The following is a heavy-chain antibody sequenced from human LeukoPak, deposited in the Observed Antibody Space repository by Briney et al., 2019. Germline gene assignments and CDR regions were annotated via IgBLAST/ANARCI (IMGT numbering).Heavy chain of an antibody. CDR1: GGSISSYY. J-gene: IGHJ6*03. D-gene: IGHD4-17*01. Sequence: SETLSLTCTVSGGSISSYYWSGIRQPPGKGLEWIGYIYYSGSTNYNPSLKSRVTISVDTSKNQFSLKLSSVTAADTAVFYCARSYGDYRYYYYYMDVWGKGTTVTVSS. V-gene: IGHV4-59*12. CDR3: ARSYGDYRYYYYYMDV. CDR2: IYYSGST.